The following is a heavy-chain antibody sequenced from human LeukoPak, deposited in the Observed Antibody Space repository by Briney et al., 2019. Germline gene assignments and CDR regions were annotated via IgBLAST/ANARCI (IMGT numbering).Heavy chain of an antibody. V-gene: IGHV1-18*01. J-gene: IGHJ4*02. D-gene: IGHD3-9*01. CDR2: ISAYNGNT. CDR1: GYTFTSYG. CDR3: ARLADYYDILTGYYRVWDY. Sequence: GASVKVSCKASGYTFTSYGISWVRQAPGQGLEWMGWISAYNGNTNYAQKLQGRVTMTTDTSTSTAYMELRSLRSDDTAVYYCARLADYYDILTGYYRVWDYWGQGTLVTVSS.